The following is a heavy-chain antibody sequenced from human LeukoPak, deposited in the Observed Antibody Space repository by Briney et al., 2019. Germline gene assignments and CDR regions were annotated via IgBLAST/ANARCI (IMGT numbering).Heavy chain of an antibody. CDR3: AREWSAFDI. J-gene: IGHJ3*02. D-gene: IGHD2-8*01. Sequence: SETLSLTCTVSGGSISGTSYHWVWIRQPPGKGLEWIGYIYSSGATNYNPSLKSRVTLSIDTSKNQFSLKLSSLIAADTAVYYCAREWSAFDIWGQGTMVIVSS. CDR1: GGSISGTSYH. V-gene: IGHV4-61*05. CDR2: IYSSGAT.